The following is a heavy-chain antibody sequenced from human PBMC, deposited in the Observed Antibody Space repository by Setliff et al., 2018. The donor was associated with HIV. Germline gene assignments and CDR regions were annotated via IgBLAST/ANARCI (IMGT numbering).Heavy chain of an antibody. CDR1: GGSISSSSYY. V-gene: IGHV4-39*07. CDR2: IYYSGST. D-gene: IGHD3-10*01. J-gene: IGHJ2*01. CDR3: ARSALWFGEADWYFDL. Sequence: PSETLSLTCTVSGGSISSSSYYWGWIRQPPGKGLEWIGGIYYSGSTYYNPSLKSRVTMSEDTSKNQFSLKLRSVTAVDTAVYYCARSALWFGEADWYFDLWGRGTLVTVSS.